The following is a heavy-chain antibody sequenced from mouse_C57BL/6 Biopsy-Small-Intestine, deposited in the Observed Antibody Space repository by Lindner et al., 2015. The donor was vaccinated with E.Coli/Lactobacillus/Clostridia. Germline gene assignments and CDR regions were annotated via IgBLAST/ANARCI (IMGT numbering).Heavy chain of an antibody. V-gene: IGHV1-42*01. J-gene: IGHJ4*01. CDR1: GYSFTGYY. D-gene: IGHD3-2*01. CDR2: INPSTGGT. Sequence: VQLQESGPELVKPGASVKISCKASGYSFTGYYMNWVKQSPEKSLEWIGEINPSTGGTTYNQKFKAKATLTVDKYSSTAYMQLKSLTSEDSAVYYCARRDRYYYAMDYWGQGTSVTVSS. CDR3: ARRDRYYYAMDY.